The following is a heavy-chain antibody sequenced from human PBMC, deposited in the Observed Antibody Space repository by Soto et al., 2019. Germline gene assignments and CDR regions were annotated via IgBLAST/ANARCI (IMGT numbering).Heavy chain of an antibody. CDR3: ARGQEGIVATH. D-gene: IGHD5-12*01. Sequence: QVQLQQWGAGLLKPSETLSLTCTVNGGSLTGYYWSWIRQPPGKGLEWIGEVTDGGSTNYSPSLRGGVSISADTSKNHVSLRLNSVTAADTAVYFCARGQEGIVATHWDQGALVTVSS. CDR2: VTDGGST. J-gene: IGHJ4*02. V-gene: IGHV4-34*01. CDR1: GGSLTGYY.